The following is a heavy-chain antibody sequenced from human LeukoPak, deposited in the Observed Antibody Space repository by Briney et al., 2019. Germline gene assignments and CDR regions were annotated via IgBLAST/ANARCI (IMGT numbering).Heavy chain of an antibody. J-gene: IGHJ6*03. CDR2: IKQDGSEK. D-gene: IGHD3-3*01. CDR1: GFTFSSYW. Sequence: RGSLRLSCAASGFTFSSYWMSWVRQAPGKGLEWVANIKQDGSEKYYVDSVKGRFTISGDNAKNSLYLQMNSLRAEDTAVYYCAREGAYDFWSGYYYYYYMDVWGKGTTVTVSS. CDR3: AREGAYDFWSGYYYYYYMDV. V-gene: IGHV3-7*01.